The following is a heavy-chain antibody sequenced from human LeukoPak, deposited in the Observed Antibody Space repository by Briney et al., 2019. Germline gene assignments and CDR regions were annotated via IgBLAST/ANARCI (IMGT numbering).Heavy chain of an antibody. J-gene: IGHJ4*02. CDR1: GFSFSTYN. Sequence: GGSLRLSCAASGFSFSTYNMNWVRQAPGQRLEWVSSITSGSSYIYYADSAKGRFTISRDNAKSSLYLQMNSLRAEDTAVYYCARDTGIAAAGTPLDYWGQGTLVTVSS. CDR3: ARDTGIAAAGTPLDY. D-gene: IGHD6-13*01. V-gene: IGHV3-21*01. CDR2: ITSGSSYI.